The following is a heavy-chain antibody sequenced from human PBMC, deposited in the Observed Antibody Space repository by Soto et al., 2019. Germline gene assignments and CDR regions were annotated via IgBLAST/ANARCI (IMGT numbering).Heavy chain of an antibody. CDR2: ISAYNGNT. V-gene: IGHV1-18*01. CDR3: ARDVPLPYGSGSHDAFDI. D-gene: IGHD3-10*01. J-gene: IGHJ3*02. Sequence: GASVKVSCKSSGYPFTSYVISWVRQAPGQGLEWMGWISAYNGNTNYAQKLQGRVTMTTDTSTSTAYMELRSLRSDDTAVYYCARDVPLPYGSGSHDAFDIWGQGTMVTVSS. CDR1: GYPFTSYV.